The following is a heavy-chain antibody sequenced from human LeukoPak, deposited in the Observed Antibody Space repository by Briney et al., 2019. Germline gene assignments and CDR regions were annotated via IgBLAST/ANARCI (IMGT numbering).Heavy chain of an antibody. CDR1: GFTFSTYA. CDR2: ITGSGDGT. V-gene: IGHV3-23*01. Sequence: GGSLRLSCAASGFTFSTYAMTWVRQAPGKGLEWVSSITGSGDGTSAADSVKGRFTISRDNSKNTLYLQMNSLRAEDTAVYFCARDSNNWSIDYWGQGTLVSVSS. J-gene: IGHJ4*02. CDR3: ARDSNNWSIDY. D-gene: IGHD6-13*01.